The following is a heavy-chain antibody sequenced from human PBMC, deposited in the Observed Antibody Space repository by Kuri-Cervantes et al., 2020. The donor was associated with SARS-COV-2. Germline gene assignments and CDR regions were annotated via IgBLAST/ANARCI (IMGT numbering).Heavy chain of an antibody. V-gene: IGHV3-20*04. J-gene: IGHJ4*02. CDR2: INWNGGST. D-gene: IGHD1-26*01. CDR1: GFTFDDYG. Sequence: GGSLRLSCAASGFTFDDYGMSWVRQAPGKGLEWVSGINWNGGSTGYADSVKGRFTISRDNSKNTLYLQMNSLRAEDTAVYYCASSLVDYFDYWGQGTLVTVSS. CDR3: ASSLVDYFDY.